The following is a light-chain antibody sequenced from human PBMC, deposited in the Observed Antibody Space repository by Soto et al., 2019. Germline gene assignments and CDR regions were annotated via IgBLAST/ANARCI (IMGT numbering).Light chain of an antibody. J-gene: IGKJ3*01. CDR1: QSVGSY. CDR2: DAS. CDR3: QQRANWPLT. V-gene: IGKV3-11*01. Sequence: DILLTQSPATLSLSPGERATLSCRASQSVGSYLAWYQQRPGQAPKLLIYDASNMTTGIPARFSARGSGTDFTLTISSLAPEDCAVYDCQQRANWPLTFGPGTKVDFK.